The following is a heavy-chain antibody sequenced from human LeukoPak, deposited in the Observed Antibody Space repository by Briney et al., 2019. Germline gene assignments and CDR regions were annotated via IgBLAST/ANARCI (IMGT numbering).Heavy chain of an antibody. CDR3: ARLHAQLVLDY. CDR1: GGSISSYY. CDR2: IYYSGST. V-gene: IGHV4-59*08. J-gene: IGHJ4*02. D-gene: IGHD6-13*01. Sequence: SETLSLTCTVSGGSISSYYWSWIRQPPGKGLEWIGYIYYSGSTNYNPSLKSRVTISVDTSKNQFSLKLSSVTAADTAVYYCARLHAQLVLDYWGQGTLVTVSS.